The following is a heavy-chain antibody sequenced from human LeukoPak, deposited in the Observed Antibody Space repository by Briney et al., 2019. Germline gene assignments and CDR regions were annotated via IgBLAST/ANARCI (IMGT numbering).Heavy chain of an antibody. D-gene: IGHD3-22*01. Sequence: GGSLRLSCAASGFTFSSYAMSWVRQAPGKGLEWVSAISGSGGSTYYADSVKGRFTISRDNSKNTLYLQMNSLRAEDTAVYYCAKGYYYDSSGYSNYFDYWGQGTLVTVSS. V-gene: IGHV3-23*01. J-gene: IGHJ4*02. CDR2: ISGSGGST. CDR3: AKGYYYDSSGYSNYFDY. CDR1: GFTFSSYA.